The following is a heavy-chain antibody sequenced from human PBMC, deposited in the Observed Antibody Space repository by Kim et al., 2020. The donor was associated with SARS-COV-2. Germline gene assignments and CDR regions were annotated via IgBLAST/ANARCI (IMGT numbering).Heavy chain of an antibody. Sequence: KVRVTISVDTSKNQFSLKLSSVTAADTAVYYCARDRDKFLRDPRRYGMDVWGQGTTVTVSS. J-gene: IGHJ6*02. D-gene: IGHD3-3*01. CDR3: ARDRDKFLRDPRRYGMDV. V-gene: IGHV4-34*01.